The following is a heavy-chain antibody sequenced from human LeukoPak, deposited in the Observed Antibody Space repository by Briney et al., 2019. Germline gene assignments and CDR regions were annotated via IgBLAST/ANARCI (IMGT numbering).Heavy chain of an antibody. Sequence: ASVKVSCKASGGTFSSYAISWVRQAPGQGLEWMGGIIPIFGTANYAQKFQGRVTITADKSTSTAYMELSSLRSEDTAVYYCAREYYGSGSYYNSYLDYYYMDVWGKGTTVTVSS. CDR3: AREYYGSGSYYNSYLDYYYMDV. CDR1: GGTFSSYA. CDR2: IIPIFGTA. D-gene: IGHD3-10*01. J-gene: IGHJ6*03. V-gene: IGHV1-69*06.